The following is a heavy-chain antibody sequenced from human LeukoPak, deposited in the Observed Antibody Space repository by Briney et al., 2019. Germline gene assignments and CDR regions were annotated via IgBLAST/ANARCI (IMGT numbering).Heavy chain of an antibody. D-gene: IGHD6-19*01. CDR3: ARDRISGIAVAGIDY. CDR1: GYTFTSYG. Sequence: ASVKVSCKASGYTFTSYGISWVRQAPGQGLEWMGWINPNSGGTNYAQKFQGRVTMTRDTSISTAYVELSRLRSDDTAVYYCARDRISGIAVAGIDYWGQGTLVTVSS. J-gene: IGHJ4*02. V-gene: IGHV1-2*02. CDR2: INPNSGGT.